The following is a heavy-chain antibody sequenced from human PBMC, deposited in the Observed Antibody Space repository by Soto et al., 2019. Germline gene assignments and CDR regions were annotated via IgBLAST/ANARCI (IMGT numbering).Heavy chain of an antibody. Sequence: QAQLVESGGGVVQPGRSLRLSCAASGFTFSTYAMHWVRQAPGKGLEWVAVILYDGSRTYYADSVKGRFTISRDNPKNPLNLEMNSLRDEDTAVYFCARDRGDVYYGRYFDSWGQGTLVTVSS. CDR3: ARDRGDVYYGRYFDS. D-gene: IGHD1-26*01. CDR1: GFTFSTYA. CDR2: ILYDGSRT. V-gene: IGHV3-30-3*01. J-gene: IGHJ4*02.